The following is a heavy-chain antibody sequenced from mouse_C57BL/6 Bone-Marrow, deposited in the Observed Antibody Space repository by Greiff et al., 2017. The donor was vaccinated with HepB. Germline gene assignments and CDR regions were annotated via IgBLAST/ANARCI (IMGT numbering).Heavy chain of an antibody. CDR3: AREGYYVVAPATRFAY. CDR1: GFTFSSYG. Sequence: EVQLVESGGDLVKPGGSLKLSCAASGFTFSSYGMSWVRQTPDKRLEWVATISSGGSYTYYPDSVKGRFTISRDNAKNTLYLQMSSLKSEDTAMYYCAREGYYVVAPATRFAYWGQGTLVTVSA. V-gene: IGHV5-6*01. D-gene: IGHD2-3*01. CDR2: ISSGGSYT. J-gene: IGHJ3*01.